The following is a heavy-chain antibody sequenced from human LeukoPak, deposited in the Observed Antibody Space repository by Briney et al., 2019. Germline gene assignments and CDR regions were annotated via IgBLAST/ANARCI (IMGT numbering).Heavy chain of an antibody. V-gene: IGHV3-7*01. CDR2: IKQDGSEK. J-gene: IGHJ4*02. CDR3: ARDQSYSSHQLWDY. D-gene: IGHD6-13*01. Sequence: PGGSLRLSCAASGFTFSSYWMSWVRQAPGKGLEWVANIKQDGSEKYYVDSVKGRFTISRDNGKNSLYLQMNSLRAEDTAVYYCARDQSYSSHQLWDYWGQGTLVTVSS. CDR1: GFTFSSYW.